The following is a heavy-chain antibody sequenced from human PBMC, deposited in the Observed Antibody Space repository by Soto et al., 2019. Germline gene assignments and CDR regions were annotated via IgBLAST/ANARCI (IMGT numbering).Heavy chain of an antibody. J-gene: IGHJ4*01. CDR3: GSVFEY. V-gene: IGHV3-74*01. CDR2: IDHDGIGT. Sequence: GGSLRLSCAASGFTFSNYWMHCVRQVPGRGLVWVSLIDHDGIGTSYADSVKGRFTISRDNAKNMVYLEMNSLRVEDTAVYYCGSVFEYWGTGPLVTVSS. CDR1: GFTFSNYW.